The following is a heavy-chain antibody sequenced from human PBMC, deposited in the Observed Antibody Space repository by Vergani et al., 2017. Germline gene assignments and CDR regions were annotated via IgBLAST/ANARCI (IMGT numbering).Heavy chain of an antibody. Sequence: QVQLQESGPGLVKPSQTLSLTCTVSGGSISSGSYYWSWIRQPAGKGLEWIGRIYTSGSTNYNPSLKRRVTISVDTSKNQFSLKLSSVTAADTAVYYCARASGSYLEGFDYWGQGTLVTVSS. V-gene: IGHV4-61*02. J-gene: IGHJ4*02. D-gene: IGHD1-26*01. CDR3: ARASGSYLEGFDY. CDR1: GGSISSGSYY. CDR2: IYTSGST.